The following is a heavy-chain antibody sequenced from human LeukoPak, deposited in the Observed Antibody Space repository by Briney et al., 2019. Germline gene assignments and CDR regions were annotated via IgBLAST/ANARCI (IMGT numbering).Heavy chain of an antibody. V-gene: IGHV3-23*01. D-gene: IGHD3-22*01. CDR3: AKDRDSSGYYLSYFDY. CDR2: ISGSGGST. J-gene: IGHJ4*02. CDR1: GFTFSSHA. Sequence: LPGGSLRLSCAASGFTFSSHAMSWVRQAPGKGLEWVSAISGSGGSTYYADSVKGRFTISRDNSKNTLYLQMNSLRAEDTAVYYCAKDRDSSGYYLSYFDYWGQGTLVTVSS.